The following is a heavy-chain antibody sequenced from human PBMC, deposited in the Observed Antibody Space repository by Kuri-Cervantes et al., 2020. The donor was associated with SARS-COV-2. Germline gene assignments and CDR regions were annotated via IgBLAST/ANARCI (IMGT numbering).Heavy chain of an antibody. J-gene: IGHJ3*02. CDR2: ISYDGSNK. CDR1: GFTFSSYA. V-gene: IGHV3-30-3*01. CDR3: ARDLIFVAYNRGTGAFDI. D-gene: IGHD3-10*01. Sequence: GESLKISCAAPGFTFSSYAMHWVRQAPGKGLEWVAVISYDGSNKYYADSVKGRFTISRDNSKNTLYLQMNSLRAEDTALYYCARDLIFVAYNRGTGAFDIWGQGTMVTVSS.